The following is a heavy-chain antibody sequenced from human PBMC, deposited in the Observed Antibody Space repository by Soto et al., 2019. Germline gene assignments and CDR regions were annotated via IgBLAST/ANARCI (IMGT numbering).Heavy chain of an antibody. CDR3: ARLTPPNEPREIVATISPYMDV. Sequence: SETXSLTCAVYGGPFSGYYWSWIRQPPGKGLEWIGEINHSGSTNYNPSLKSRVTISVDTSKNQFSLKLSSVTAADTAVYYCARLTPPNEPREIVATISPYMDVWGKGTTVTVSS. CDR1: GGPFSGYY. D-gene: IGHD2-8*01. V-gene: IGHV4-34*01. CDR2: INHSGST. J-gene: IGHJ6*03.